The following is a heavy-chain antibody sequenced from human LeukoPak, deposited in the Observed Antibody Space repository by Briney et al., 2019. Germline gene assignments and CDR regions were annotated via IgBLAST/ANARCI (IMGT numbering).Heavy chain of an antibody. Sequence: GASVKVSCKASGDNFSSYVITWVRQAPGQGLEWMGRIIPTLDVANFAQKFRGRVTITADKSTNTAHLELSSLRSEDTAVYYCTREGVYSPDPTSYHRLPFDFWGEGTVVIVSS. J-gene: IGHJ3*01. CDR3: TREGVYSPDPTSYHRLPFDF. D-gene: IGHD3-16*02. V-gene: IGHV1-69*04. CDR1: GDNFSSYV. CDR2: IIPTLDVA.